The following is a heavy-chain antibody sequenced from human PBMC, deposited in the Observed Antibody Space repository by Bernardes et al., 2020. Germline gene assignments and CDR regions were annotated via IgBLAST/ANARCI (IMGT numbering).Heavy chain of an antibody. CDR1: GFIFSSIG. CDR3: AQGVSPDY. Sequence: GGSLRLSCAASGFIFSSIGMSWVRQAPGKGLEWVSGINGRGDKTYYADFVKGRSTISRDNSRNTLYLQLNSLRAEDTAVYYCAQGVSPDYWGQGTLVIVSS. V-gene: IGHV3-23*01. J-gene: IGHJ4*02. CDR2: INGRGDKT.